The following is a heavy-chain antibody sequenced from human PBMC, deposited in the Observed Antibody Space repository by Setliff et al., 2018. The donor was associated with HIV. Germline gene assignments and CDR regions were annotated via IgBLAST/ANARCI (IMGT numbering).Heavy chain of an antibody. CDR2: ITQTGDNT. Sequence: GGSLRLSCVASGFTFSNYAMNWVRQAPGKGLEWVSGITQTGDNTYYADSVKGRFVISRDNSKNTLYLQMNSLRAEDTAVYYCANGADYFDYWGQGTLVTVSS. V-gene: IGHV3-23*01. CDR1: GFTFSNYA. CDR3: ANGADYFDY. J-gene: IGHJ4*02. D-gene: IGHD3-16*01.